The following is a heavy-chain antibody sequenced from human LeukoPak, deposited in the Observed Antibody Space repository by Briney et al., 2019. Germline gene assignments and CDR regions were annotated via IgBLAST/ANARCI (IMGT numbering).Heavy chain of an antibody. V-gene: IGHV4-61*01. D-gene: IGHD2-2*01. CDR2: IYYSGNT. J-gene: IGHJ4*02. CDR3: ARAILQGAYQFRN. Sequence: SETQSLTCTVSGGSVSSASYYWSWIRQPPGKGLEWIGFIYYSGNTNYNPSLKSRVTISVDTSKNQFSLRLRSVTAADTAVYFCARAILQGAYQFRNWGQGTLVTVSS. CDR1: GGSVSSASYY.